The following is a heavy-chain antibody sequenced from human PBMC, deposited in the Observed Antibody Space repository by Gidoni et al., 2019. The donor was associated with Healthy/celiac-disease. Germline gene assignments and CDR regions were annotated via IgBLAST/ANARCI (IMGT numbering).Heavy chain of an antibody. CDR3: ARDSEVLWFGELLYYFDY. D-gene: IGHD3-10*01. Sequence: QVQLVESGGGVVQPGRSLRLSCAASGFTFSSHGMHWVRQAPGKGLEWVAVIWYDGSNKYYADSVKGRFTISRDNSKNTLYLQMNSLRAEDTAVYYCARDSEVLWFGELLYYFDYWGQGTLVTVSS. J-gene: IGHJ4*02. CDR2: IWYDGSNK. V-gene: IGHV3-33*01. CDR1: GFTFSSHG.